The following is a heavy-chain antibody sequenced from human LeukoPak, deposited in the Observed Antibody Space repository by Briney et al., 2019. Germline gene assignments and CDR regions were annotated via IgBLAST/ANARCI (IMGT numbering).Heavy chain of an antibody. CDR1: GGSISNYY. CDR2: INHSGST. D-gene: IGHD3-9*01. Sequence: SETLSLTCTVSGGSISNYYWSWIRQPPGKGLEWIGEINHSGSTNYNPSLKSRVTISVDTSKNQFSLKLSSVTAADTAVYYCARQGRRGYDILTGYYYYYYYMDVWGKGTTVTISS. V-gene: IGHV4-34*01. J-gene: IGHJ6*03. CDR3: ARQGRRGYDILTGYYYYYYYMDV.